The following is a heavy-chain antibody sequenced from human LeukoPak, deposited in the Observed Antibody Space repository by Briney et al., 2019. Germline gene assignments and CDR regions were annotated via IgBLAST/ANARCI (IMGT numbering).Heavy chain of an antibody. V-gene: IGHV3-23*01. Sequence: GGSLRLSCAASGFTFSSYAMSWVRQAPGKGLEWVSAISGSGGSTYYADSVKGRFTISRDNSKNTLYLQMNSLRAEDTAVYYCAKGGYCSGGSCPRGWFDPWGQGTLVTVSS. CDR2: ISGSGGST. D-gene: IGHD2-15*01. J-gene: IGHJ5*02. CDR3: AKGGYCSGGSCPRGWFDP. CDR1: GFTFSSYA.